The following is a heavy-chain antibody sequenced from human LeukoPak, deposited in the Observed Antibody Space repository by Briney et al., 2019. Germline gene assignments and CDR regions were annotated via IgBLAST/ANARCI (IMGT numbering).Heavy chain of an antibody. CDR1: GFTFSSYS. Sequence: GGSLRLSCAGSGFTFSSYSMNWVRQAPGKGLEWVSFISSSSSYIYYADSVKGRFTISRDNAKNSLNLQMNSLRAEDTAVYYCARAANSGGYYGIDYWGQGTLVTVSS. V-gene: IGHV3-21*01. CDR2: ISSSSSYI. D-gene: IGHD1-26*01. J-gene: IGHJ4*02. CDR3: ARAANSGGYYGIDY.